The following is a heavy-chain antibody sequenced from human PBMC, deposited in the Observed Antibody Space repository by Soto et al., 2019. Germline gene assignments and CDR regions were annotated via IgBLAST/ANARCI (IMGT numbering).Heavy chain of an antibody. Sequence: PGESLKISCKGSGYSFTSYWISWVRQMPGKGLEWMGRIDPSDSYTNYSPSFQGHVTISADKPISTAYLQWSSLKASDTAMYYCARLPITMFRGVAGDYYYGMDVWGQGTTVTVSS. CDR3: ARLPITMFRGVAGDYYYGMDV. J-gene: IGHJ6*02. CDR2: IDPSDSYT. CDR1: GYSFTSYW. D-gene: IGHD3-10*01. V-gene: IGHV5-10-1*01.